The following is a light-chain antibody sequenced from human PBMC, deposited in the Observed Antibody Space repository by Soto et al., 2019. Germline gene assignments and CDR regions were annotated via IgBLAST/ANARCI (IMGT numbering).Light chain of an antibody. V-gene: IGLV2-14*03. CDR1: SSDVGGYNY. J-gene: IGLJ1*01. Sequence: QSALTQPASVSGSPGQSITISCTGTSSDVGGYNYVSWYQHHPGKAPKLIIYDVSNRPSGVSNRFSGSKSGNTASLTISGLQPEDEADYYCISYTTSNTRQIVFGTGTKLTV. CDR2: DVS. CDR3: ISYTTSNTRQIV.